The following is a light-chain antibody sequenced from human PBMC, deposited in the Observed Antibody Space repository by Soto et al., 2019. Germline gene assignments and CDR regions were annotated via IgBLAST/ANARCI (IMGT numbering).Light chain of an antibody. CDR1: QSVSSY. CDR2: AAS. CDR3: QQSDSTPFT. J-gene: IGKJ3*01. Sequence: DIQMTQSPSSLSSSVGERVTITCRASQSVSSYLNWYQQKQSKAPTLLIYAASSLQSGVPSRFSGSGSGTDFTLTISSLQPEDFATYYCQQSDSTPFTFGPGTKVDIK. V-gene: IGKV1-39*01.